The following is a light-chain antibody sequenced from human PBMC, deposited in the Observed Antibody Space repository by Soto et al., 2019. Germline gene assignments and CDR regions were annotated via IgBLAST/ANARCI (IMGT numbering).Light chain of an antibody. CDR1: SSDIGGYNY. CDR3: SSYTSSNTLV. Sequence: QSALTQPASVSGSPGQSITISCTGGSSDIGGYNYVSWFQQHPGKAPKLMIYEVTNRPSGVSNRFSGSKSGSTASLTISGRQAEDEADYYCSSYTSSNTLVFGTGTKVTVL. J-gene: IGLJ1*01. CDR2: EVT. V-gene: IGLV2-14*01.